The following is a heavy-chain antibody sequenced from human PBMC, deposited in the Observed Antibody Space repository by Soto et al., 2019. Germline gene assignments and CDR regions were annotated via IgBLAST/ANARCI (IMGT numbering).Heavy chain of an antibody. CDR1: GFTFSAFG. J-gene: IGHJ6*02. Sequence: QMKLVESGGGVVQPGTSLRLSCVASGFTFSAFGMHWVRQAPGKGLEWVAISSYGGSNKYYGDSVQGRLTISRDNSTDTMYLKMNSLRDEGTGVYYCARGPLRLPEYGYFADYSYDIEAWGHWTTVTVSS. D-gene: IGHD3-16*01. V-gene: IGHV3-30*03. CDR2: SSYGGSNK. CDR3: ARGPLRLPEYGYFADYSYDIEA.